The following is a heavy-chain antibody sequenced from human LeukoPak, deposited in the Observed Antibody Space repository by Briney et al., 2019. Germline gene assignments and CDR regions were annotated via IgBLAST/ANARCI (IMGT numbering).Heavy chain of an antibody. D-gene: IGHD4-23*01. J-gene: IGHJ2*01. CDR1: GYTFTKFY. V-gene: IGHV1-46*01. CDR2: INPSGGST. CDR3: ARHPGKVTNDWYFDL. Sequence: ASVKVSCKASGYTFTKFYMHWGRRAPGQGLEWMGMINPSGGSTSYAQKFQGRVTMTRDTSITTAYMELSRLSSDDTAVYYCARHPGKVTNDWYFDLWGRGALVTVSS.